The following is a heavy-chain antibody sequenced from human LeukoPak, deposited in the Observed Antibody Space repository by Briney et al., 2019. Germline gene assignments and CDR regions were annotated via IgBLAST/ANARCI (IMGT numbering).Heavy chain of an antibody. D-gene: IGHD3-10*01. CDR1: GFTFSSFA. V-gene: IGHV3-23*01. J-gene: IGHJ4*02. CDR3: AKDWGNKFASGSSYLDS. Sequence: GGSLRLSCAASGFTFSSFAMNWVRQAPGKGLEWVSGISGSGDNTYYADFVKGRFTISRDNSKNTLYLQMNGLRPEDTAVYFCAKDWGNKFASGSSYLDSWGQGTLVTVSS. CDR2: ISGSGDNT.